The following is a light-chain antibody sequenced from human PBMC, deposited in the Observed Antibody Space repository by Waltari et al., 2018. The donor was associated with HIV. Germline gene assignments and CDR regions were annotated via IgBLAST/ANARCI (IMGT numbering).Light chain of an antibody. CDR3: QQSLNVPRT. CDR2: AAS. J-gene: IGKJ1*01. CDR1: QNINNY. Sequence: DIQMTQSPSSLSASVGDRVTITCRASQNINNYLNWYQHKPGQAPRLLIYAASTLQGGVPSRFSGSGSGTDFTLTLTGLQPDDFATYYCQQSLNVPRTFGQGTRVEVK. V-gene: IGKV1-39*01.